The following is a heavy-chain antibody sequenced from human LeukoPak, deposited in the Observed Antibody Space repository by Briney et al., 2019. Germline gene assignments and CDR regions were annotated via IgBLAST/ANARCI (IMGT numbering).Heavy chain of an antibody. CDR1: GFTFSSYA. J-gene: IGHJ4*02. CDR2: ISGSGGST. CDR3: ARRLLLSGSYYRGFDY. D-gene: IGHD1-26*01. Sequence: GGSLRLSCAASGFTFSSYAMSWVRQAPGKGLEWVSAISGSGGSTYYADSVKGRFTISRDNSKNTLYLQMNSLRAGDTAVYYCARRLLLSGSYYRGFDYWGQGTLVTVSS. V-gene: IGHV3-23*01.